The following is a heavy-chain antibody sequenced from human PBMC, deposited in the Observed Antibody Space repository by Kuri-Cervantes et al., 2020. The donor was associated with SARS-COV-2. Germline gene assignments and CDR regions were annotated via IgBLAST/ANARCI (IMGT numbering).Heavy chain of an antibody. Sequence: SETLSPTCTVSGGSISSSSYYWGWIRQPPGKGLEWIGSIYYSGSTYYNPSLKSRVTISVDTSKNQFSLKLSSVTAADTAVYYCARAAAAGKLWFGMDVWGQGTTVTVSS. J-gene: IGHJ6*02. CDR3: ARAAAAGKLWFGMDV. V-gene: IGHV4-39*07. CDR2: IYYSGST. D-gene: IGHD6-13*01. CDR1: GGSISSSSYY.